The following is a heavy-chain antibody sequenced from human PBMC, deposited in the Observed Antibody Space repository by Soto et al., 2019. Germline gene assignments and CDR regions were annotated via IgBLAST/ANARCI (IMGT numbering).Heavy chain of an antibody. Sequence: EVQLVESGGGLVQPGGSLRLSCAASGFTFSRYWMHWVRQAPGKGLVWVSRINSDGSSTSYADSVKGRFTISRDNAKNTLYLQMNSLRAEDTAVYYCAIRASYYDSSGYFDYWGQGTLGTVSS. D-gene: IGHD3-22*01. J-gene: IGHJ4*02. CDR2: INSDGSST. CDR1: GFTFSRYW. CDR3: AIRASYYDSSGYFDY. V-gene: IGHV3-74*01.